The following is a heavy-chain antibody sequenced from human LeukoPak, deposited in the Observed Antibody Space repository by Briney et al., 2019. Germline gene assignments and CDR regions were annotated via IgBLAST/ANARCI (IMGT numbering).Heavy chain of an antibody. J-gene: IGHJ4*02. V-gene: IGHV3-30*02. Sequence: GGSLRLSCAASGFTFSSYGMHWVRQAPGKGLEWVAVIRYDGSNKYYADSVKGRFTISRDNTKNTLYLQMNSLRAEDTAVYYCAMWIQVWKFDYWGQGTLVTVSS. CDR1: GFTFSSYG. CDR2: IRYDGSNK. CDR3: AMWIQVWKFDY. D-gene: IGHD5-18*01.